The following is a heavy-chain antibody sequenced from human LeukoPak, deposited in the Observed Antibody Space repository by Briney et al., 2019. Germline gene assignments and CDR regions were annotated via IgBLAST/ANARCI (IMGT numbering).Heavy chain of an antibody. CDR2: IWHDGDTK. Sequence: GGSLRLSCVASEFTFKIYAMHWIRQAPGKGLEWAAVIWHDGDTKYYADSVKGRFTVSRDNSKNTVYLQMNSLRVEDTAVYCCAREGQRGFGELDGGESETPDFYNYGLDFWSQGTTVAVSS. D-gene: IGHD3-10*01. CDR3: AREGQRGFGELDGGESETPDFYNYGLDF. CDR1: EFTFKIYA. J-gene: IGHJ6*02. V-gene: IGHV3-33*01.